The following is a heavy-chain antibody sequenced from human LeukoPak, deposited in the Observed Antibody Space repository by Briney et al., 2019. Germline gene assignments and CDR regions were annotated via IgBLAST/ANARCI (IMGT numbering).Heavy chain of an antibody. D-gene: IGHD4-17*01. V-gene: IGHV4-59*01. J-gene: IGHJ4*02. Sequence: SETLSLTCTVSGGSISSYYWSWIRQPPGKGLEWIGCIYYSGSTNYNPSLKSRVTISVDTSNNQFSLKLSSVTAADTAVYYCARDSRSLGVTTLTRGFDYWGQGTLVTVSS. CDR1: GGSISSYY. CDR3: ARDSRSLGVTTLTRGFDY. CDR2: IYYSGST.